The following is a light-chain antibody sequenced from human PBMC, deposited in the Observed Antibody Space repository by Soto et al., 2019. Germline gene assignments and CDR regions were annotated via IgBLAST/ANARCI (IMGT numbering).Light chain of an antibody. V-gene: IGKV3-11*01. J-gene: IGKJ3*01. Sequence: EIVLTQSPATLSLSRGDRVTIACRASQSVSSSLAWYQQKPGQAPRLLIYDASNRATGIPARFSGSGSGTDFTLTISSLEPEDFAVYYCQQRSNWPPFTFGPGTKVDFK. CDR3: QQRSNWPPFT. CDR1: QSVSSS. CDR2: DAS.